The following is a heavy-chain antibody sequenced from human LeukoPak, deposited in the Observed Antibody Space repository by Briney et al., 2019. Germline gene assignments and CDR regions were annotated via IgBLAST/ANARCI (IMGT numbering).Heavy chain of an antibody. CDR2: INAGNGNT. J-gene: IGHJ4*02. Sequence: ASVKVSCKASGYTFTSYYTHWVRQAPGQRLEWMGWINAGNGNTKYSQKFQGRVTITRDTSASTAYMELSSLRSEDTAVYYCARDVGAYCSGGSCYWNMVFDYWGQGTLVTVSS. CDR1: GYTFTSYY. D-gene: IGHD2-15*01. V-gene: IGHV1-3*01. CDR3: ARDVGAYCSGGSCYWNMVFDY.